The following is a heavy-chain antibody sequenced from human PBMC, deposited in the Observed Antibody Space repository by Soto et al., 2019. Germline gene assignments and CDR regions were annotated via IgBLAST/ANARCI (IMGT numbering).Heavy chain of an antibody. V-gene: IGHV1-2*04. Sequence: ASVKVSCKASGYTFTGYYMHWVRQAPGQGLEWMGWINPNSGGTNYAQKFQGWVTMTRDTSISTAYMELSRLRSDDTAVYYCARGRYYYGSGSYYGGNYYYGMDVWGQGTTVTVSS. CDR3: ARGRYYYGSGSYYGGNYYYGMDV. CDR2: INPNSGGT. J-gene: IGHJ6*02. D-gene: IGHD3-10*01. CDR1: GYTFTGYY.